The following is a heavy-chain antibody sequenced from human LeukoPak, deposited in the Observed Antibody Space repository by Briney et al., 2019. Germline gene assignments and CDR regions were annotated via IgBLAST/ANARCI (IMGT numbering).Heavy chain of an antibody. Sequence: TSETLSLTCTVSGGSISSYYWSWIRQPPGKGLEWIGYIYYSGSTNCNPSLKSRVTISVDTSKNQFSLKLSSVTAADTAVYYCARSYGSGSYRYWGQGTLVTVSS. J-gene: IGHJ4*02. CDR1: GGSISSYY. CDR2: IYYSGST. D-gene: IGHD3-10*01. CDR3: ARSYGSGSYRY. V-gene: IGHV4-59*01.